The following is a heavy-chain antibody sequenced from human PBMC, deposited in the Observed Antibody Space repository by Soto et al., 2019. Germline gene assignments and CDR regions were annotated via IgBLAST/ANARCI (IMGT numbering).Heavy chain of an antibody. CDR1: GFTFSSYG. CDR2: ISYDGSNK. Sequence: PGGSLRLSCAASGFTFSSYGMHWVRQAPGKGLEWVVGISYDGSNKNYADSVKGRFTISRDNAKNSLYLQMNSLRDEDTAVYYCARESRFLEWLSLNWFDPWGQGTLVTVSS. D-gene: IGHD3-3*01. CDR3: ARESRFLEWLSLNWFDP. V-gene: IGHV3-30*12. J-gene: IGHJ5*02.